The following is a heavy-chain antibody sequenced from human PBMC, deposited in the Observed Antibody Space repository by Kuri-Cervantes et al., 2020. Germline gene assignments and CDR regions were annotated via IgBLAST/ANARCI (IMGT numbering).Heavy chain of an antibody. J-gene: IGHJ4*02. CDR1: GFIFTTYS. CDR3: ARSPSYDSNAYYYDY. V-gene: IGHV3-21*03. Sequence: GESLKISCAASGFIFTTYSMNWVRQAPGKGLEWVSSISGTSSHTFYADSVKGRFTISRDNAKNSLYLQMDSLRVDDTAVYYCARSPSYDSNAYYYDYWGQGTLVTVSS. CDR2: ISGTSSHT. D-gene: IGHD3-22*01.